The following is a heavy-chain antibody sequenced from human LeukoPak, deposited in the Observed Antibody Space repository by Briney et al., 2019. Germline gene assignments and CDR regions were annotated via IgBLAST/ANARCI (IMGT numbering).Heavy chain of an antibody. CDR3: AKANYDFWSGLDY. V-gene: IGHV3-9*03. J-gene: IGHJ4*02. CDR1: GFTFDDYA. Sequence: GGSLRLSCVASGFTFDDYAMHWVRQAPGKGLEWVSGISWNSGSIGYADSVKGRFTISRDNAKNSLYLQMNSLRAEDMALYYCAKANYDFWSGLDYWGQGTLVTVSS. D-gene: IGHD3-3*01. CDR2: ISWNSGSI.